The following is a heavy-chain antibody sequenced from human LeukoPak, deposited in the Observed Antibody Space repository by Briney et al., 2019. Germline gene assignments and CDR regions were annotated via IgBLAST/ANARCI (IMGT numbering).Heavy chain of an antibody. J-gene: IGHJ5*02. CDR3: ARSFDGSNWFDP. CDR2: VNPSGGST. D-gene: IGHD3-9*01. Sequence: ASVKVSCKASGYTFTSHYMHWVRQAPGQGLEWMGIVNPSGGSTSYAQKYQGRFTMTRVTSTSTVYMELSSLRSEDTAVYYCARSFDGSNWFDPWGQGTLVTVSS. CDR1: GYTFTSHY. V-gene: IGHV1-46*01.